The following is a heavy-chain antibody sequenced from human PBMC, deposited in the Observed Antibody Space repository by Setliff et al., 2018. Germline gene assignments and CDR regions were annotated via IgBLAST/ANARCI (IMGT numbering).Heavy chain of an antibody. CDR1: GSTVTESS. D-gene: IGHD3-9*01. CDR3: ATGFLRYDILTGYYQRPHYFEY. J-gene: IGHJ4*02. Sequence: GASVKVSCKVSGSTVTESSMHWVRQAPGKGLEWMGGFDPEDGERIYAQHFQGRLTMTEDTSTDTAYMELSSLRSEDTAVYYCATGFLRYDILTGYYQRPHYFEYWGQGTPVTVSS. V-gene: IGHV1-24*01. CDR2: FDPEDGER.